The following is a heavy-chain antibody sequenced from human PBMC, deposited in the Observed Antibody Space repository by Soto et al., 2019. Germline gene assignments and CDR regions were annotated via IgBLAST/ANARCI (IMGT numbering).Heavy chain of an antibody. J-gene: IGHJ5*02. V-gene: IGHV4-39*01. D-gene: IGHD4-17*01. CDR2: IYYSRST. CDR3: ARQKMTTVSIWFDP. Sequence: SETLSLTCTVSGGSISSSSYYWGWIRQPPGKGLEWIGSIYYSRSTYYNPSLKSRVTISVDTSKNQFSLKLSSVTAADTAVYYCARQKMTTVSIWFDPWGQGTLVTVFS. CDR1: GGSISSSSYY.